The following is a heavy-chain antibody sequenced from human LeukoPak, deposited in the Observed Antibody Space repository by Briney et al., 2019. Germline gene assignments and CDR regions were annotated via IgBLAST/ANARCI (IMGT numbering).Heavy chain of an antibody. J-gene: IGHJ4*02. CDR1: GYTFTSYA. Sequence: GASVKVSCKASGYTFTSYAMHWVRQAPGQRLEWMGWINAGNGNTKYSQKFQGRVTMTEDTSTDTAYMELSSLRSEDTAVYYCATDAAFVYWGQGTLVTVSS. CDR2: INAGNGNT. D-gene: IGHD2-15*01. V-gene: IGHV1-3*01. CDR3: ATDAAFVY.